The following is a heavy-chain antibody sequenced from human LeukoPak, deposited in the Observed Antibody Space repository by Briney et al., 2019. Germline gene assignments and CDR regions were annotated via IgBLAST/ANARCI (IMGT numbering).Heavy chain of an antibody. CDR3: ARDLASTYYDFWSGYYNWFDP. Sequence: ASVKVSCKASGYTFTSYGISWVRQAPGQELEWMGWISAYNGNTNYAQKLQGRVTMTTDTSTSTAYMELRSLRSDDTAVYYCARDLASTYYDFWSGYYNWFDPWGQGTLVTVSS. J-gene: IGHJ5*02. V-gene: IGHV1-18*01. D-gene: IGHD3-3*01. CDR1: GYTFTSYG. CDR2: ISAYNGNT.